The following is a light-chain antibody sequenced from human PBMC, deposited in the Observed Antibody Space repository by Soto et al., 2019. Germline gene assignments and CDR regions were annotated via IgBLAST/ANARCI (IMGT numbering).Light chain of an antibody. V-gene: IGKV3-20*01. CDR3: HQYGITPRA. CDR1: QSVSNFY. CDR2: SAS. Sequence: EIVVTHSPCILSLFPGERATLSCMSSQSVSNFYIGWYQQTSGQAPRLLIYSASSRAKGVPDRFSGGGDATGSGTEFTLSISRLEPEHFEVYYCHQYGITPRAFGQGTKVDIK. J-gene: IGKJ1*01.